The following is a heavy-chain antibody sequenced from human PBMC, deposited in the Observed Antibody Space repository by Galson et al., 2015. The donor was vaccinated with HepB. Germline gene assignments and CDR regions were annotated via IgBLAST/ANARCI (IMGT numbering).Heavy chain of an antibody. CDR3: AREGHVYYYDSSGDDAFDI. CDR1: GFTFSSYW. CDR2: IKQDGSEK. Sequence: SLRLSCAASGFTFSSYWMSWVRQAPGKGLEWVANIKQDGSEKYYVDSVKGRFTISRDNAKNSLYLQMNSLRAEDTAVYYCAREGHVYYYDSSGDDAFDIWGQGTMVTVSS. V-gene: IGHV3-7*03. D-gene: IGHD3-22*01. J-gene: IGHJ3*02.